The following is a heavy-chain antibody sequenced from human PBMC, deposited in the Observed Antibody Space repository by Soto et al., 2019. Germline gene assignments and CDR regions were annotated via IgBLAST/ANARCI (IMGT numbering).Heavy chain of an antibody. J-gene: IGHJ5*02. V-gene: IGHV4-59*08. CDR1: GGSISSYY. CDR2: IYYSGST. Sequence: SETLSLTCTVSGGSISSYYWSWIRQPPGKGLEWIGYIYYSGSTNYNPSLKSRVTISVDTPKNQFSLKLSSVTAADTAVYYCARHDGYCSSTSCYNWFDPWGQGTLVTVSS. D-gene: IGHD2-2*03. CDR3: ARHDGYCSSTSCYNWFDP.